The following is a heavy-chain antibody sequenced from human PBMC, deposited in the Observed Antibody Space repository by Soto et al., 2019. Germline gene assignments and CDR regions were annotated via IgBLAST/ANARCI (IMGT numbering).Heavy chain of an antibody. J-gene: IGHJ4*02. CDR1: GYSISSGHY. D-gene: IGHD6-13*01. CDR3: ARMEATTGTGFDY. CDR2: IFHSGST. V-gene: IGHV4-38-2*01. Sequence: GPGPKNSSETLSLTCGVSGYSISSGHYWGWIRQPPGKGLEWIGSIFHSGSTSYNPSRKSRVTISVDASKNQCSLKVSSVTAADTAVYHCARMEATTGTGFDYWGQGTLVTVSS.